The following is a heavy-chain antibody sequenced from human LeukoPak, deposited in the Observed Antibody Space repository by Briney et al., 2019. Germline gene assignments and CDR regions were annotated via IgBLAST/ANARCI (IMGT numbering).Heavy chain of an antibody. CDR2: INHSGST. CDR3: ARHIMVNEWLSRLRVSWFDR. V-gene: IGHV4-34*01. D-gene: IGHD5-12*01. J-gene: IGHJ5*02. Sequence: SETLSLTCAVYGGSFSGYYWSWIRQPPGKGLEWIGEINHSGSTNYIPSLKSRVTISVDTSKNQFSLKLSPVTAADTAVYYCARHIMVNEWLSRLRVSWFDRWGQGTLVTVSS. CDR1: GGSFSGYY.